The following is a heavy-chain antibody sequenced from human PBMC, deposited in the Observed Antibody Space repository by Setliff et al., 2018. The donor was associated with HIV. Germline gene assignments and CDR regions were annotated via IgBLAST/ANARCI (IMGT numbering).Heavy chain of an antibody. Sequence: SETVSLTCVMDGGSLRDYYWSWIRQSPGKGLEWIGESNQSGSGNYNPSHKSRVTISVDTSRNEFFLNMGSVTAADTAVYYCAKGRRGYDSRLFYYHHGMDVWGQGTTVTVSS. V-gene: IGHV4-34*01. CDR3: AKGRRGYDSRLFYYHHGMDV. CDR2: SNQSGSG. J-gene: IGHJ6*02. D-gene: IGHD5-12*01. CDR1: GGSLRDYY.